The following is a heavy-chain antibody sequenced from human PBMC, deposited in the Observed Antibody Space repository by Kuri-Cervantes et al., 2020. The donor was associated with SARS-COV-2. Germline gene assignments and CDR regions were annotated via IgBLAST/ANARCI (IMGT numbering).Heavy chain of an antibody. CDR1: GGSISSSSYY. CDR3: ARQYVDTAIVTWFDS. D-gene: IGHD5-18*01. V-gene: IGHV4-39*01. Sequence: SETLCLTCTASGGSISSSSYYWCWIRQPPGRGLEWIGSIYFSGSSNYNPSLKSRVTISVDTSKNQFSLKLSSVTAADTAVYYCARQYVDTAIVTWFDSWGQGTLVTVSS. J-gene: IGHJ5*01. CDR2: IYFSGSS.